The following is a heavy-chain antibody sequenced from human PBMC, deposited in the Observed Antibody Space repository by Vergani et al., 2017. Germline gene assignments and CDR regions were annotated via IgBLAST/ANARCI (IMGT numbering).Heavy chain of an antibody. Sequence: QVQLVESGGGVVQPGRSLRLSCAASGFTFSSYGMHWVRQAPGKGLEWVAVIWYDGSNKYYADSVKGRFTISRDNSKNTLYLQMNSLRAEDTAVYYWAKGSVTMVRGVTSSFDYWGQGTLVTVSS. D-gene: IGHD3-10*01. CDR3: AKGSVTMVRGVTSSFDY. J-gene: IGHJ4*02. CDR2: IWYDGSNK. CDR1: GFTFSSYG. V-gene: IGHV3-33*06.